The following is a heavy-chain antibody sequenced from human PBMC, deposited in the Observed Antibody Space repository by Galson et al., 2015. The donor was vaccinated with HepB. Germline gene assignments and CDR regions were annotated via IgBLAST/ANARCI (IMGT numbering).Heavy chain of an antibody. CDR1: GFGFDTHA. D-gene: IGHD2-21*02. V-gene: IGHV3-23*01. CDR3: ARNLGRVTAIPFF. J-gene: IGHJ4*02. Sequence: SLRLSCAASGFGFDTHAMSWVRQAPGKGLEWISGISGNGDSTFYGDSVKGRFTVSRDTSKNILFLQMNSLGPEDTAVYYCARNLGRVTAIPFFWGQGTLVTVSS. CDR2: ISGNGDST.